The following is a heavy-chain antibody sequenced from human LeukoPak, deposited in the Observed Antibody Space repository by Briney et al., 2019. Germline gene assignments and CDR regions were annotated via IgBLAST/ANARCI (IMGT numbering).Heavy chain of an antibody. CDR1: GYTFTGYY. Sequence: GASVKVSCKASGYTFTGYYMHWVRQAPGQGLEWMGWINPNSGGTNYAQKFQGRVTMTRDTSISTAYMDLSRLRSDDTAVYYCARTLNRDDAFDIWGQGTMVTVSS. CDR2: INPNSGGT. CDR3: ARTLNRDDAFDI. V-gene: IGHV1-2*02. D-gene: IGHD1-14*01. J-gene: IGHJ3*02.